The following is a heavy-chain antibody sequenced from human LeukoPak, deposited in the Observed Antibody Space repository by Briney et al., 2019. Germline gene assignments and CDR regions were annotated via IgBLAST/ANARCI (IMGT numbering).Heavy chain of an antibody. D-gene: IGHD4-17*01. CDR2: ISGSDIYI. Sequence: GGSLRLSCAASGFTFSSYTMNWVRQAPGKGLEWVSSISGSDIYINYADSVQGRFTISRDNAKNSLYLQMNSLRAEDTAVYYCARQTTVTTDAWDGFDYWGQGTLVTVSS. CDR1: GFTFSSYT. J-gene: IGHJ4*02. V-gene: IGHV3-21*01. CDR3: ARQTTVTTDAWDGFDY.